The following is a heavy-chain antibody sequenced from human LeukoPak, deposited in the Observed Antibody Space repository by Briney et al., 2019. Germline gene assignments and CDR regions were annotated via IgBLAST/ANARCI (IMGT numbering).Heavy chain of an antibody. D-gene: IGHD3-9*01. CDR1: GYTFTRYA. CDR2: VNAGNGKT. Sequence: ASVKVSCKASGYTFTRYALHWVRQAPRQRLEWMGWVNAGNGKTKYSQKFQGRVTITGDTSASAAYMELNSLRSEDTAVYYCARSSYDFLTGSPLLNSFDYWGQGTLVTVSS. V-gene: IGHV1-3*01. CDR3: ARSSYDFLTGSPLLNSFDY. J-gene: IGHJ4*02.